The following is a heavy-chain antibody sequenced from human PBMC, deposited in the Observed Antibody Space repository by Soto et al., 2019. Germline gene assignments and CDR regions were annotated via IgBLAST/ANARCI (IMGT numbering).Heavy chain of an antibody. CDR3: ARDPRIVGAQAYYYGMDV. V-gene: IGHV1-69*01. D-gene: IGHD1-26*01. Sequence: QVQLVQSGAEVKKPGSSVKVSCKASGGTFSSYAISWVRQAPGQGLEWMGGIIPIFGTANYAQKFQGRVTITADESTSTAYMELSSLRSEDTAVYYCARDPRIVGAQAYYYGMDVWGQGTTVTVSS. J-gene: IGHJ6*02. CDR2: IIPIFGTA. CDR1: GGTFSSYA.